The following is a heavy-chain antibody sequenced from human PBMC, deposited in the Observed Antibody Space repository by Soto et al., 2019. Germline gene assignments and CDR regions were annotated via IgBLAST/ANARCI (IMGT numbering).Heavy chain of an antibody. CDR1: GGTFSSYA. CDR3: ARDRVMATITGSFDY. D-gene: IGHD5-12*01. CDR2: IIPIFGTA. J-gene: IGHJ4*02. Sequence: QVQLVQSGAEVKKPGSSVKVSCKASGGTFSSYAISWVRQAPGQGLEWMGGIIPIFGTANYAQKFQGRVTIXXDXSXNTAYMELSSLRSEDTAVYYCARDRVMATITGSFDYWGQGTLVTVSS. V-gene: IGHV1-69*12.